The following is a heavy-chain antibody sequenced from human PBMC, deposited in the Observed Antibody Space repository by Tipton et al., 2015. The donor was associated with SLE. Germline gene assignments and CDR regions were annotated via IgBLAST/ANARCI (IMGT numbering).Heavy chain of an antibody. V-gene: IGHV4-59*12. CDR3: ASWYYDSSGYYSLDY. Sequence: TLSLTCTVSGGSISSYYWSWIRQPPGKGLEWIGYIYYSGSTNYNPSLKSRVTMSVDTSKNKFSLRLSSVTAADTAVYYCASWYYDSSGYYSLDYWGQGTLVTVSS. J-gene: IGHJ4*02. D-gene: IGHD3-22*01. CDR1: GGSISSYY. CDR2: IYYSGST.